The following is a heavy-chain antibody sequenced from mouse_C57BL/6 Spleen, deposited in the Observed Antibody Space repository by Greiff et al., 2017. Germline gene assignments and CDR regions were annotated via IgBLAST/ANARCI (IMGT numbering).Heavy chain of an antibody. V-gene: IGHV1-69*01. J-gene: IGHJ2*01. CDR3: ARGDNRGYYFDY. CDR2: IDPSDSYT. D-gene: IGHD1-3*01. CDR1: GYIFTSYW. Sequence: QVQLKESGAELVMPGASVKLSCKASGYIFTSYWMHWVKQRPGQGLEWIGEIDPSDSYTNYNQKFKGKSTLTVDKSSSTAYMQLSSLTSEDSAVYYCARGDNRGYYFDYWGQGTTLTVSS.